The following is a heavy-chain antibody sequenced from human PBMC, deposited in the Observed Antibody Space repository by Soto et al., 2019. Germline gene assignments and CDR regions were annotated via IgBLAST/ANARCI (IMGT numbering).Heavy chain of an antibody. Sequence: GGSLRLSCAASGFTFSSYGMHWVRQAPGKGLEWVAVIWYDGSNKYYADSVKGRFTISRDNSKNTLYLQMNSLRAEDTAVYYCAKDVGYNWNPRSRYVYYYYGMDVWGQGTTVTVSS. V-gene: IGHV3-33*06. CDR1: GFTFSSYG. CDR3: AKDVGYNWNPRSRYVYYYYGMDV. D-gene: IGHD1-20*01. J-gene: IGHJ6*02. CDR2: IWYDGSNK.